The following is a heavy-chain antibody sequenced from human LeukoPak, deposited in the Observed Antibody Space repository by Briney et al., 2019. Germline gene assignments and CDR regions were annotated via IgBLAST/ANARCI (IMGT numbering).Heavy chain of an antibody. CDR2: ISSSGSTI. J-gene: IGHJ6*04. Sequence: GGSLRLSCAASGFTFSSYEMNSGRQAPGKGLEWVSYISSSGSTIYYADSVKGRFTISRDNAKSSLYLQMNSLRAEDTAVYYCAELGITMIGGVWGKGTTVTISS. CDR1: GFTFSSYE. D-gene: IGHD3-10*02. V-gene: IGHV3-48*03. CDR3: AELGITMIGGV.